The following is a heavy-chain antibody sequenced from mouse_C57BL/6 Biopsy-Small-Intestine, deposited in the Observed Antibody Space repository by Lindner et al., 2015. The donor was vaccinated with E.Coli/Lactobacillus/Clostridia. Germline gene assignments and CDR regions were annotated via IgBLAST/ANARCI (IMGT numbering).Heavy chain of an antibody. Sequence: VQLQESGAELVMPGASVKLSCKASGYTFTSYWMQWVKQRPGQGLEWIGEIDPSDSYTNYNQKFKGKATLTVDTSSSTAYMQLSSLTSEDSAVYYCATGGGDYWGQGTTLTVSS. CDR3: ATGGGDY. V-gene: IGHV1-50*01. CDR2: IDPSDSYT. J-gene: IGHJ2*01. CDR1: GYTFTSYW.